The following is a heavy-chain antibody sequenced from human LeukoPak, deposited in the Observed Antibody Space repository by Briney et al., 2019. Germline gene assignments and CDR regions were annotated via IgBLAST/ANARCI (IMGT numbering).Heavy chain of an antibody. J-gene: IGHJ4*02. Sequence: GGSLRLSCAASGFTFSSYVMSWVRQAPGKGLEWVSAISGSGGSTYYADSVKGRFTISRDNSKNSLYLQMNSLRAEDTAVYYCAWKGGRRYFDWLPSGPSDYWGQGTLVTVSS. CDR2: ISGSGGST. V-gene: IGHV3-23*01. CDR3: AWKGGRRYFDWLPSGPSDY. D-gene: IGHD3-9*01. CDR1: GFTFSSYV.